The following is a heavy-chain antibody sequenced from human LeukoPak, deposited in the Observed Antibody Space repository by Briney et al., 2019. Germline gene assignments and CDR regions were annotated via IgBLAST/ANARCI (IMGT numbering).Heavy chain of an antibody. Sequence: VSVKVSCKASGYTFTDYYMHWVRQAPGQGLEWMGWINPNSGGTNYAQKFQGRVTMTRDTSISTAYMELSRLRSDDTAVFYCAREEVIAAAGPTLDYWGQGALVTVSS. V-gene: IGHV1-2*02. CDR1: GYTFTDYY. CDR3: AREEVIAAAGPTLDY. D-gene: IGHD6-13*01. J-gene: IGHJ4*02. CDR2: INPNSGGT.